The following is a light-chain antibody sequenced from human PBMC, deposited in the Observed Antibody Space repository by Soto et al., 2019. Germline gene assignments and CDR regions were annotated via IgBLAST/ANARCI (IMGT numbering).Light chain of an antibody. CDR1: SGHTTYI. CDR2: LETSGSY. CDR3: ETWDINTHVV. J-gene: IGLJ2*01. Sequence: QPVLTQSSSASASLGSSVKLTCTLSSGHTTYIIAWHQQQPGKAPRYLMKLETSGSYNKGSGVPDRFSGSGSGADRYLTISNLQFEDEADYYCETWDINTHVVFGGGTKLTVL. V-gene: IGLV4-60*02.